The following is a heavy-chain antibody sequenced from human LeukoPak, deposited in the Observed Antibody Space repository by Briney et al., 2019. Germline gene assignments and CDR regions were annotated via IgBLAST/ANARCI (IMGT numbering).Heavy chain of an antibody. Sequence: SVKVSCKASGGTFSSYAISWVRQAPGQGLEWMGRIIPILGIANYAQKFQGRVTITADKSTGTAYMELSSLRSEDTAVYYCARDGSRWLVLSYWGQGTLVTVSS. CDR3: ARDGSRWLVLSY. D-gene: IGHD6-19*01. CDR2: IIPILGIA. CDR1: GGTFSSYA. J-gene: IGHJ4*02. V-gene: IGHV1-69*04.